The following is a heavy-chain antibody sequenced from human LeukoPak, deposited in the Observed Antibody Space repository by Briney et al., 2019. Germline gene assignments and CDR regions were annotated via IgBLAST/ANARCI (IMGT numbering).Heavy chain of an antibody. CDR2: IYYTGST. CDR3: ARYRPSESRSGEVTSLDY. J-gene: IGHJ4*02. V-gene: IGHV4-59*01. CDR1: GGSISGYY. D-gene: IGHD3-3*01. Sequence: PSETLSLTCTVSGGSISGYYWSWIRQPPGKGLELIGHIYYTGSTNYNPSLKSRVTISLDTSENQFSLKLSSVITADTAVYYCARYRPSESRSGEVTSLDYWGQGTLVTVSS.